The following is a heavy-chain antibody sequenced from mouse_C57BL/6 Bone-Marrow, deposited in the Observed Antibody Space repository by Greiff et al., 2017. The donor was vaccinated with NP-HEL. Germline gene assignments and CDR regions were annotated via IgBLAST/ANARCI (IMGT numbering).Heavy chain of an antibody. CDR1: GYSITSGYY. V-gene: IGHV3-6*01. Sequence: DVKLQESGPGLVKPSQSLSLTCSVTGYSITSGYYWNWIRQFPGNNLAWMGYISYDGSNNYNPSLKNRISITRDTSKNQFFLKLNSVTTEDTATYYCASPQLGLFAYWGQGTLVTVSA. J-gene: IGHJ3*01. CDR3: ASPQLGLFAY. CDR2: ISYDGSN. D-gene: IGHD4-1*02.